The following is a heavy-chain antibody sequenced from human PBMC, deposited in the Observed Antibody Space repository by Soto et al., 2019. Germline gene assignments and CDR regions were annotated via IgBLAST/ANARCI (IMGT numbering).Heavy chain of an antibody. V-gene: IGHV4-30-4*02. D-gene: IGHD3-16*01. CDR1: GGSVSSGVYF. CDR3: ARERTGDPTFFDY. CDR2: IYDSGSS. J-gene: IGHJ4*02. Sequence: SETLSLTCTVSGGSVSSGVYFWSWIRQPPGKGLEWIGYIYDSGSSYYNPSLKSRVTISVDTSKKQFSLKLTSVTAADTAVYYCARERTGDPTFFDYWGRGTLVTVSS.